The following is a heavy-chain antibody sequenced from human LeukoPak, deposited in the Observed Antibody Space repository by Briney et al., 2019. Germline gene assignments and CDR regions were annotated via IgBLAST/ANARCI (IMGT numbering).Heavy chain of an antibody. J-gene: IGHJ4*02. CDR1: GFTFNNYA. CDR3: AKSNAWLFKSNYFDY. D-gene: IGHD3-22*01. Sequence: QAGKSLRLSCAASGFTFNNYAMHWVRQAPGKGLEWVAVTSFDGSYSYYADSVRGRFTLSRDNSKNTLYLQMNSLRAEDTAVYYCAKSNAWLFKSNYFDYWGQGTLVTVSS. CDR2: TSFDGSYS. V-gene: IGHV3-30-3*02.